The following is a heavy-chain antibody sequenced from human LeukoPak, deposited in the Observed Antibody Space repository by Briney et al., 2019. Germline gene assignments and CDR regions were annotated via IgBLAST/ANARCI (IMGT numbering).Heavy chain of an antibody. J-gene: IGHJ4*02. D-gene: IGHD3-22*01. Sequence: SVKVSCKASGGTFSSYAISWVRQAPGQGLEWMGRIIPILGIANYAQKFQGRVTITADKSTSTAYMELSSLRSEDTAVYYCASSGGFAYESSGYTPGARGDYWGQGTRDT. CDR1: GGTFSSYA. CDR3: ASSGGFAYESSGYTPGARGDY. CDR2: IIPILGIA. V-gene: IGHV1-69*04.